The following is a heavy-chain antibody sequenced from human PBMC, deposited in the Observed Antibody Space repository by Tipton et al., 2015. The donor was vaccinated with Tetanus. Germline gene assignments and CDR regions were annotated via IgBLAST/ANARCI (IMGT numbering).Heavy chain of an antibody. Sequence: GLVKPSETLSLNCTVSGGSIGDKKYYWGWIRQPPGKGLEWIASIYFKGDTYYSPTLKSRVTIAVDTSQNVFSLSLTSVTAADTAVYYCARHLYGYWFDPWGQGTLVTVSS. D-gene: IGHD3-10*01. CDR1: GGSIGDKKYY. CDR2: IYFKGDT. V-gene: IGHV4-39*02. CDR3: ARHLYGYWFDP. J-gene: IGHJ5*02.